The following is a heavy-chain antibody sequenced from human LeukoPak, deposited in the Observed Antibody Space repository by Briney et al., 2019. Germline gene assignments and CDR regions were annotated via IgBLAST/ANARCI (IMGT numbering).Heavy chain of an antibody. V-gene: IGHV1-8*03. CDR3: ARMDGLCSGGSCPNWFDP. CDR2: MNPNSGNT. CDR1: GYTFTSYD. J-gene: IGHJ5*01. D-gene: IGHD2-15*01. Sequence: ASVKVSCKASGYTFTSYDINWVRQATGQGLEWVGWMNPNSGNTGYAQKFQGRVTITRNTSISTAYMELSSLRSEDTAVYYCARMDGLCSGGSCPNWFDPWGQGTLVTVSS.